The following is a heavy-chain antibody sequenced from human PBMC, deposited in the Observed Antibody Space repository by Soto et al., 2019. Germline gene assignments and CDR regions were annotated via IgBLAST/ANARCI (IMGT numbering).Heavy chain of an antibody. D-gene: IGHD2-8*02. CDR2: ISAYNGNT. V-gene: IGHV1-18*01. J-gene: IGHJ6*02. CDR3: ATQITTTGGLLRNDYYGMDV. Sequence: ASVKVSCKASGYTFTSYGISWVRQAPGQGLEWMGWISAYNGNTNYAQKLQGRVTMTTDTSTSTSYMELNSLRSDDTADYYCATQITTTGGLLRNDYYGMDVWGQGTTVTVSS. CDR1: GYTFTSYG.